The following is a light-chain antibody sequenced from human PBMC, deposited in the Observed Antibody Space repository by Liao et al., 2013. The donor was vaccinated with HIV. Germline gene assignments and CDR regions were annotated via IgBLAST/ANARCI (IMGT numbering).Light chain of an antibody. CDR1: KLGDKY. CDR3: QAWDSSTYVV. CDR2: QDI. V-gene: IGLV3-1*01. Sequence: SYELTQPPSVSVSPGQTASITCSGDKLGDKYATWYQHKPGQSPVMVIYQDIQRPSGIPERFSGSNSGNTATLTISGTQAMDEADYYCQAWDSSTYVVFGG. J-gene: IGLJ2*01.